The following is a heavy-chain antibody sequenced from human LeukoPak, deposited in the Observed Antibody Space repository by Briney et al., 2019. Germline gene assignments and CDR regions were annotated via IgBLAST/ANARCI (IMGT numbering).Heavy chain of an antibody. CDR3: ARGRKWWRYYYMDV. CDR2: MNPNRGNT. V-gene: IGHV1-8*03. Sequence: AASVTVSRKASVYTFTSYVINGVRQATPQGLEWMGWMNPNRGNTGYAPKPQGRVTITRNTSISTAYIELSSLRSEDTAVYYCARGRKWWRYYYMDVWGKGTTVTVSS. D-gene: IGHD2-15*01. J-gene: IGHJ6*03. CDR1: VYTFTSYV.